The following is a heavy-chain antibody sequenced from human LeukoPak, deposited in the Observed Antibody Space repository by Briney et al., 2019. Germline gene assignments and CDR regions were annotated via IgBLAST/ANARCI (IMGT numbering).Heavy chain of an antibody. Sequence: PSQTLSLTCTVSGGSISGGSYYWSWIRQPAGKGLEWIGRIYTSGSTNYNPSLKSRVTISVDTSKNQFSLKLSSVTAADTAVYYCARRTLGQQLGRRFFDYWGQGTLVTVSS. CDR1: GGSISGGSYY. V-gene: IGHV4-61*02. J-gene: IGHJ4*02. CDR2: IYTSGST. CDR3: ARRTLGQQLGRRFFDY. D-gene: IGHD6-13*01.